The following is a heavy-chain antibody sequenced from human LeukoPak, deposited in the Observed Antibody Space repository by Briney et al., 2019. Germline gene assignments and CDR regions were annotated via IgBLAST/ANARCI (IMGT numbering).Heavy chain of an antibody. V-gene: IGHV3-7*01. CDR1: GFTFSSYW. Sequence: GGSLRLSCAASGFTFSSYWMSWVRQAPGKGLEWVANIKQDGSEKYYVDSVKGRFTISRDNAKNSLYLQMNSLRAEDTAVYYCARDGDYYDILTGYYKGYYFDYWGQGTLVTVSS. CDR3: ARDGDYYDILTGYYKGYYFDY. J-gene: IGHJ4*02. D-gene: IGHD3-9*01. CDR2: IKQDGSEK.